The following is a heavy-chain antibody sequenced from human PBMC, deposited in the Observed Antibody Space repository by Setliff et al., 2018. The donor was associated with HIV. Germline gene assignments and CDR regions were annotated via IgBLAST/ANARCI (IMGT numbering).Heavy chain of an antibody. CDR2: IIPILGIA. CDR1: GGTFRSYG. D-gene: IGHD3-10*02. V-gene: IGHV1-69*10. Sequence: SVKVSCKASGGTFRSYGISWVRQAPGQGLEWMGGIIPILGIANYAQKFQGRVTITADKSTSTAYMELSSLRSEDTAVYYCARIVRPSYYYYYYMDVWGKGTTVTVSS. J-gene: IGHJ6*03. CDR3: ARIVRPSYYYYYYMDV.